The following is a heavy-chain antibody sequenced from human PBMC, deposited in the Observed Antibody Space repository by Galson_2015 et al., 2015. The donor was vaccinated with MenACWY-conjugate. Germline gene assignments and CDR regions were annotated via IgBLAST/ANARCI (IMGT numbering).Heavy chain of an antibody. D-gene: IGHD4-23*01. V-gene: IGHV1-18*01. J-gene: IGHJ6*02. CDR3: ARGGGTETPEGYYYGMDV. CDR2: ISPYNGNA. CDR1: GYTFSSYG. Sequence: SVKVSCKASGYTFSSYGISWVRQAPGQGLEWMGWISPYNGNAKYGQKLQGRVTMTTDTSTSTAYMELMSPRSDDTAMYFCARGGGTETPEGYYYGMDVWGQGTTVTVSS.